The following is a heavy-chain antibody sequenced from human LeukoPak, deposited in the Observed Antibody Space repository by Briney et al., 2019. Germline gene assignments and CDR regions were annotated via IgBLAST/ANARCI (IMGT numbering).Heavy chain of an antibody. D-gene: IGHD3-9*01. CDR3: ARSGRDYYILIGIDP. V-gene: IGHV1-18*01. J-gene: IGHJ5*02. CDR1: GYTFTSYG. CDR2: ISAYNGNT. Sequence: ASVKVSCKASGYTFTSYGISWVRQAPGQGLEWMGWISAYNGNTNYAQKLQGRVTMTTDTSTSTAYMELRSLRSDDTAVYYCARSGRDYYILIGIDPWGQGTLVTVSS.